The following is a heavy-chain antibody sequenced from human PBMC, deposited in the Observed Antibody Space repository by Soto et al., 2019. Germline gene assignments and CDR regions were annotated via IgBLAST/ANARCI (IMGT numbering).Heavy chain of an antibody. J-gene: IGHJ4*02. CDR2: ISYDGSNK. Sequence: QVQLVESGGGVVQPGRSLRLSCAASGFTFSSYGMHWVRQAPGKGLEWVAVISYDGSNKYYADSVKGRFTISRDNSKNTLYLQMNSLRAEDTAVYYCAKGIAAAGTLNFDYWGQGTLVTVSS. CDR1: GFTFSSYG. V-gene: IGHV3-30*18. D-gene: IGHD6-13*01. CDR3: AKGIAAAGTLNFDY.